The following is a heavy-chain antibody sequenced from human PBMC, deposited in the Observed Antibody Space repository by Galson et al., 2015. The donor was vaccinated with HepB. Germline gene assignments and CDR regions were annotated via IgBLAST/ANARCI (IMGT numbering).Heavy chain of an antibody. D-gene: IGHD2-15*01. V-gene: IGHV4-4*02. J-gene: IGHJ5*02. Sequence: ETLSLTCAVSGDSISSSNWWNWVRQSPGKGLEWIGEIYHSGTTYYNPSLRSRVTISVDKSKNQISMRLTSVTAADTAVYYCARVHRGCSAISCYHDPWGQGTLVTVSS. CDR2: IYHSGTT. CDR3: ARVHRGCSAISCYHDP. CDR1: GDSISSSNW.